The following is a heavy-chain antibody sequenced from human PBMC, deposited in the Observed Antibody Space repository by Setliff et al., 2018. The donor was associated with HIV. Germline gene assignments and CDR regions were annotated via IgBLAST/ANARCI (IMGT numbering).Heavy chain of an antibody. J-gene: IGHJ5*02. CDR1: GYTFINYD. CDR2: MNPDSGNT. V-gene: IGHV1-8*02. CDR3: ARGKAAYCSGGSCPNWFDP. Sequence: ASVKVSCKASGYTFINYDIYWVRQTTGQGLEWMGWMNPDSGNTGYAQKFQGRVTMTRNTSISTAYMELSSLRSEDTAVYYCARGKAAYCSGGSCPNWFDPWGQGTLVTVSS. D-gene: IGHD2-15*01.